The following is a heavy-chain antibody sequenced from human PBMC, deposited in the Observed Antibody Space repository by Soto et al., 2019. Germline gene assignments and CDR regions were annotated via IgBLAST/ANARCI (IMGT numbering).Heavy chain of an antibody. CDR1: GYTFTDHG. V-gene: IGHV1-18*01. Sequence: ASVKVSCKTSGYTFTDHGIDWVRQAPGQGLEWVGWVSSYNGNTDYAYNLKDRVIMTTDASTSTAYMELRGLRSDDTAVYYCAREVEGSYSPADFWGQGTPVTVSS. D-gene: IGHD3-10*01. CDR2: VSSYNGNT. J-gene: IGHJ4*02. CDR3: AREVEGSYSPADF.